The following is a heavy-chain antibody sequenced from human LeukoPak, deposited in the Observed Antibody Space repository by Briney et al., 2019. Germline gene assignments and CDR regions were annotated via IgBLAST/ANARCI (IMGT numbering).Heavy chain of an antibody. Sequence: SETLSLTCTVSGGSISSSSYYWGWIRQPPWKGLEWIGSIYYSGSTNYSPSLRSRVTISVDTSKNEFSLKLSSVTAADTAVYYCARDRFYSRSGSYQIFDSWGQGTLVTVSS. CDR1: GGSISSSSYY. CDR2: IYYSGST. D-gene: IGHD3-10*01. CDR3: ARDRFYSRSGSYQIFDS. J-gene: IGHJ4*02. V-gene: IGHV4-39*07.